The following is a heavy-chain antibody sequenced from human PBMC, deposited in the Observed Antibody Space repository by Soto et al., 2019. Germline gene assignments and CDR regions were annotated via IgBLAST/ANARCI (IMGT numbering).Heavy chain of an antibody. CDR2: IFHSGST. CDR3: ARALQRCSGTRCYLDI. Sequence: QVQLQESGPGLVKPSGTLSLTCAVSGASISSSNWWNWVRQAPGKGLEWIGEIFHSGSTNYNPSLKSRVTTSVTKTKNHFSVRLSSATAADTAVYYCARALQRCSGTRCYLDIWGQGTTVTASA. J-gene: IGHJ3*02. D-gene: IGHD2-2*01. CDR1: GASISSSNW. V-gene: IGHV4-4*02.